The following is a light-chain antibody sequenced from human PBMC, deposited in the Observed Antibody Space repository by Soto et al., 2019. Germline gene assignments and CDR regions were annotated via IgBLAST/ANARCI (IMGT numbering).Light chain of an antibody. J-gene: IGKJ5*01. V-gene: IGKV1-39*01. CDR3: QQSYGTPIT. Sequence: DIQITPSPSPLSPSVRALFTITCRASQSISRYLNWYQQKPGKAPNLLIYVASSLQSEVPSRFSGSGSGTDFTLTITSLQPEDFATYYCQQSYGTPITFGQGTRLET. CDR2: VAS. CDR1: QSISRY.